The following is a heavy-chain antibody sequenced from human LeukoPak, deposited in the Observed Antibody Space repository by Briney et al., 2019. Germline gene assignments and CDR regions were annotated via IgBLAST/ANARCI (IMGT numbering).Heavy chain of an antibody. Sequence: GRSLRLSCAASGFTFSSYEMNWVRQAPGKGLEWVSYISSSGSTIYYADSVEGRFTISRDNAKNSLYLQMNSLRAEDTAVYYCARGGYCSSTSCYENYYYGMDVWGQGTTVTVSS. CDR2: ISSSGSTI. V-gene: IGHV3-48*03. J-gene: IGHJ6*02. D-gene: IGHD2-2*01. CDR1: GFTFSSYE. CDR3: ARGGYCSSTSCYENYYYGMDV.